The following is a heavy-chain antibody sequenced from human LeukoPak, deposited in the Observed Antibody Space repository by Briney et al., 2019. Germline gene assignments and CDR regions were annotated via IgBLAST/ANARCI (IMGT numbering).Heavy chain of an antibody. CDR2: IRPMNGDT. CDR1: GGTFSSYT. J-gene: IGHJ5*02. CDR3: GRGVQSFDP. Sequence: ASVKVSCKASGGTFSSYTISWVRQAPGQGLEWMGRIRPMNGDTKYAQKFQDRVSITMDTSTTTAYMELRSLTSDDTAVYYCGRGVQSFDPWGQGTLVTVSS. V-gene: IGHV1-18*01.